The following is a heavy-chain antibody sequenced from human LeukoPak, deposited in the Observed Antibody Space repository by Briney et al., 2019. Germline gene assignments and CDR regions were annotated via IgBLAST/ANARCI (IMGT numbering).Heavy chain of an antibody. CDR1: GDSVSRNSAA. V-gene: IGHV6-1*01. CDR3: ARGLAVAGTPHFDY. J-gene: IGHJ4*02. D-gene: IGHD6-19*01. Sequence: WHTLSLICAISGDSVSRNSAAWTSIRQSPSRGLEWLERTYYRSKWYNDYAVSVKSRITISPDTSKNQFSLQLNSVTPEDTAVYFCARGLAVAGTPHFDYWGQGTLVTVSS. CDR2: TYYRSKWYN.